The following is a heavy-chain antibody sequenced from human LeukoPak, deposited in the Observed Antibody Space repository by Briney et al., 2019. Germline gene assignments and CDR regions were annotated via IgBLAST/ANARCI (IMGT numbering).Heavy chain of an antibody. CDR3: TRDGPSGWYRRFDY. CDR1: GFTFGDYA. Sequence: PGRSLRLSCTASGFTFGDYAMSWFRQAPGKGLEWVGFIRSKAYGGTTEYAASVKGRFTISRDDSKSIAYLQMNSLKTEDTAVYYCTRDGPSGWYRRFDYWGQGTLVTVSS. CDR2: IRSKAYGGTT. J-gene: IGHJ4*02. V-gene: IGHV3-49*03. D-gene: IGHD6-19*01.